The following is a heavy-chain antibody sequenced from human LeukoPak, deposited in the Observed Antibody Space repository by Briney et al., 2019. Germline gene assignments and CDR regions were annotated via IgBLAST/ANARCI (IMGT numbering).Heavy chain of an antibody. V-gene: IGHV1-2*02. CDR2: INPNSGGT. Sequence: ASVKVSCKTSGYSFTDYYMHWVRQAPGQGLEWMGWINPNSGGTSAAQRFQGRVTMTRDTSITTVYMEVSWLTSDDTTIYYCARADRLHGGPYLIGPWGQGTLVTVSS. J-gene: IGHJ5*02. CDR3: ARADRLHGGPYLIGP. CDR1: GYSFTDYY. D-gene: IGHD2-21*01.